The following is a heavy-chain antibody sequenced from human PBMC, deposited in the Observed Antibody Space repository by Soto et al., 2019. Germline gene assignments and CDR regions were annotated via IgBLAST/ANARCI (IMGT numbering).Heavy chain of an antibody. D-gene: IGHD3-22*01. CDR1: GGSMSSGDYY. CDR2: IYYSGSA. J-gene: IGHJ6*02. CDR3: AGSGYYHNSVMDV. V-gene: IGHV4-30-4*01. Sequence: SETLSLTCTVSGGSMSSGDYYWSWIRQPPGRGLEWIGYIYYSGSAYYNPSLKSRVTLSVDTSQNQFSLKLNFVTAADTAVYYCAGSGYYHNSVMDVWGQGTTVTVSS.